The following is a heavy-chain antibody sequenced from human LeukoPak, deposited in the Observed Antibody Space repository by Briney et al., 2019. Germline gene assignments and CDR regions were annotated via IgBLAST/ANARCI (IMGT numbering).Heavy chain of an antibody. CDR2: IIPIFGTA. D-gene: IGHD2-8*01. V-gene: IGHV1-69*01. Sequence: AASVNVSCTSSGGTFSIYAISWVRQAPGQGLEWMGGIIPIFGTANYAQKFQGRVTITADESTSTAYMELSSLRSEDTAVYYCARGLMVYAIFSEYYFDYWGQGTLVTVSS. CDR1: GGTFSIYA. CDR3: ARGLMVYAIFSEYYFDY. J-gene: IGHJ4*02.